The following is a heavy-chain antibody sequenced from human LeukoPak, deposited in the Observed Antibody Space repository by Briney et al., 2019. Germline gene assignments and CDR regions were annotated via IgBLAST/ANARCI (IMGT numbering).Heavy chain of an antibody. CDR3: ASAKDFWNGYSFGLWFDY. CDR1: GYSISSGYY. Sequence: PSETLSLTCTVSGYSISSGYYWGWIRQPPGKGLEWIGSIYHSGSTYYNPSLKSRLTISVDTSKNQFSLKLSSMTAADTAVYFCASAKDFWNGYSFGLWFDYWGQGTLVTVSS. CDR2: IYHSGST. J-gene: IGHJ4*02. D-gene: IGHD3-3*01. V-gene: IGHV4-38-2*02.